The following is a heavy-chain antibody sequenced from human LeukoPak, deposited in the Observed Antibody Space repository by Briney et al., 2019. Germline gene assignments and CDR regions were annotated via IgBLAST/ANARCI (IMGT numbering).Heavy chain of an antibody. D-gene: IGHD5-12*01. CDR3: ARQNGGYDYFDY. CDR2: IYTSGST. CDR1: GGSISSYY. Sequence: PSETLTLTCTVSGGSISSYYWSWIRQPAGKGLEWIGRIYTSGSTNYNPSLKSRITMSVGKSQNQFSLNLSSVTAADTAVYFCARQNGGYDYFDYWGQGTLVTVSS. V-gene: IGHV4-4*07. J-gene: IGHJ4*02.